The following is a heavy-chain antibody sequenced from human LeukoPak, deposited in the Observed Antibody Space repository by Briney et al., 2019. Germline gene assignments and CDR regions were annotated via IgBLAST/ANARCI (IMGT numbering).Heavy chain of an antibody. D-gene: IGHD6-13*01. Sequence: SETLSLTCTVSGGSIRSSSYYWGWLRQPPGKRLEWSGSIYYSGSTYYNPSLKSRVTISVDTSKNQFSLKLSSVTAADTAVYYCARDSTIAAAVFDYWGQGTLVTVSS. CDR1: GGSIRSSSYY. CDR3: ARDSTIAAAVFDY. V-gene: IGHV4-39*07. J-gene: IGHJ4*02. CDR2: IYYSGST.